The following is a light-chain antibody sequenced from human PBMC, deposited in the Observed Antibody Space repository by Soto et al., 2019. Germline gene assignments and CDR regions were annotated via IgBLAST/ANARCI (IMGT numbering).Light chain of an antibody. CDR2: DVS. Sequence: QSALTQPPSVSGSPGQSVSISCTGTSSDVGNYNYVAWYQQHPGKAPRLMIFDVSRRPSGVPDRFSGSKSGNTASLTISGLQAEDEGDYYCSSYAGNTILIFGGGTKLTVL. CDR3: SSYAGNTILI. J-gene: IGLJ2*01. V-gene: IGLV2-11*01. CDR1: SSDVGNYNY.